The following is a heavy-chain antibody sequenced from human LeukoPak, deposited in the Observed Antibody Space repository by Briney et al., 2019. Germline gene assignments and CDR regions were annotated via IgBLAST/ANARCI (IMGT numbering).Heavy chain of an antibody. CDR2: IYHSGST. Sequence: SETLSLTCTVSGGSISSGGYYWSWIRQPPGKGLEWIGYIYHSGSTYYNPSLKSRVTISVDRSKNQFSLKLSSVTAADTAVYYCARDRGFWGSHALDYWGQGTLVTVSS. V-gene: IGHV4-30-2*01. CDR3: ARDRGFWGSHALDY. J-gene: IGHJ4*02. D-gene: IGHD3-16*01. CDR1: GGSISSGGYY.